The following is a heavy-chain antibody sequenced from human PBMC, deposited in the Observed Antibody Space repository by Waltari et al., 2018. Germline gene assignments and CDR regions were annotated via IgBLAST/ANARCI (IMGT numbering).Heavy chain of an antibody. D-gene: IGHD2-2*01. J-gene: IGHJ5*02. V-gene: IGHV4-31*03. CDR2: IYYRGST. CDR3: ARTNIVVVPAPATGRFDP. CDR1: VGSISSGGYY. Sequence: QVQLQESGPGLVKPSQTLSLTCTVSVGSISSGGYYWSWIRQPPGKGLEWIGYIYYRGSTYYNPSLKSRVTISVDTSKNQFSLKLSSVTAADTAVYYCARTNIVVVPAPATGRFDPWGQGTLVTVSS.